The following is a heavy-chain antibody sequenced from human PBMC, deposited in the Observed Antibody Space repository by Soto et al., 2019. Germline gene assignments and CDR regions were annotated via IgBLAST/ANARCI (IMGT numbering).Heavy chain of an antibody. CDR3: ARASYCSSTSCYIDGASLDYYYSGMDV. CDR1: GGSISSSNW. V-gene: IGHV4-4*02. J-gene: IGHJ6*02. CDR2: IYHSGST. D-gene: IGHD2-2*02. Sequence: SETLSLTCAVSGGSISSSNWWSWVRQPPGKGLEWIGEIYHSGSTNYNPSLKSRVTISVDKSKNQFSLKLSSVTAADTAVYYCARASYCSSTSCYIDGASLDYYYSGMDVWGQGTTVTVS.